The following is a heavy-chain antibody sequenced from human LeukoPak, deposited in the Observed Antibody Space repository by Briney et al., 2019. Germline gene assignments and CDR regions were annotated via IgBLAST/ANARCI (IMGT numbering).Heavy chain of an antibody. Sequence: GGSLRLSCAASGFTFSSYAMHWVRQAPGKGLEWVAVISYDGSNKYYADSVKGRFTISRDNSKNTLYLQMNSLRAEDTAVYYCARDGYPYWYFDLWGRGTLVTVSS. CDR1: GFTFSSYA. D-gene: IGHD5-12*01. V-gene: IGHV3-30*04. CDR3: ARDGYPYWYFDL. CDR2: ISYDGSNK. J-gene: IGHJ2*01.